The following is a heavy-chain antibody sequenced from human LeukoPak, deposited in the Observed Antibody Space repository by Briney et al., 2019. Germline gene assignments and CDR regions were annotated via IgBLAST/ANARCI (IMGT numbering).Heavy chain of an antibody. CDR3: ARDQGITPAGTGY. CDR2: ISAYNGNT. D-gene: IGHD6-13*01. V-gene: IGHV1-18*01. CDR1: GYTFTNYG. Sequence: ASVKVSCKASGYTFTNYGFSWVRQAPGQGLEWIGWISAYNGNTNYAQKLQGRVTLTTDTSTNTAYMELRSLRSDDTAVYYCARDQGITPAGTGYWGQGTLVTVSS. J-gene: IGHJ4*02.